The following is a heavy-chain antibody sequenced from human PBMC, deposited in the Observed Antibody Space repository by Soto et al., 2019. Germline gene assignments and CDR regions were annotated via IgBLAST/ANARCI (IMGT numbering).Heavy chain of an antibody. J-gene: IGHJ4*02. D-gene: IGHD1-26*01. CDR2: INAGNGNT. V-gene: IGHV1-3*01. CDR3: ARERQELPRYYYLDS. CDR1: GYTFTSYT. Sequence: ASVTVSCKASGYTFTSYTMHWVGQAPGQRLEWMGWINAGNGNTKYSQKFQDRVTITRDTSASTAYMELSSLRSGDTAVYYCARERQELPRYYYLDSWGQGTLVTVSS.